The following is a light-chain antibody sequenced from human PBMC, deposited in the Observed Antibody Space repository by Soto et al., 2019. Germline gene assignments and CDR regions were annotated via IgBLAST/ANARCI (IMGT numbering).Light chain of an antibody. CDR2: EVS. CDR1: SSDVGGYSY. J-gene: IGLJ2*01. V-gene: IGLV2-14*01. Sequence: QSALTQPASVSGSPGQSITISCTGTSSDVGGYSYVSCYQQHPGKTPKLMIYEVSNRPSGVSHRFSGYKSGNTAFLTISGRQTEDEADYYGSSFSSLTREVFGGGTKLTVL. CDR3: SSFSSLTREV.